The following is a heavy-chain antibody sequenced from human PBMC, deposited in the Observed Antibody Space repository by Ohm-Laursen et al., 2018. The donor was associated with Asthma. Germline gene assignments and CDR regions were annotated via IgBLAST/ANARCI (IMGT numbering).Heavy chain of an antibody. J-gene: IGHJ4*02. Sequence: ASVKVSCKASGYIFANYGISWVRQAPGQGLEWMGWISAYSGDTKYVDKIQDRVTMTTDTSTSTAYMELRSLRSDDTAVYYCARGADFWSGYHYWGQGTLVTVSS. CDR3: ARGADFWSGYHY. CDR2: ISAYSGDT. CDR1: GYIFANYG. D-gene: IGHD3-3*01. V-gene: IGHV1-18*01.